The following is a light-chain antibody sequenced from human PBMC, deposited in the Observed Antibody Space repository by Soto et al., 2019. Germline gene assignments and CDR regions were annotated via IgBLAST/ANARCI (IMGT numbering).Light chain of an antibody. V-gene: IGKV3-20*01. Sequence: IVLTQSPGTLSLSPWERTTLSCRASQSISRYLAWYQQKPGQAPRLLIYGASNRATGIPDRFSGSGSGTDFTLTISRLEPEDFAVYYCQQYGSSGTFGQGAKVDIK. CDR2: GAS. CDR3: QQYGSSGT. J-gene: IGKJ1*01. CDR1: QSISRY.